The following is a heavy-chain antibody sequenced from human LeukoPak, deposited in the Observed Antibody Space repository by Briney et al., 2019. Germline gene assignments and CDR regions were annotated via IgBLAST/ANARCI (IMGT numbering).Heavy chain of an antibody. Sequence: GGSLRLSCAASGFTFSSYSMNWVRQAPGKGLEWVSSVSSSSSYIYYADSVKGRFTISRDNAKNSLYLQMNSLRAEDTAVYYCARDNGMDSTIDYWGQGTLVTVSS. CDR1: GFTFSSYS. V-gene: IGHV3-21*01. CDR2: VSSSSSYI. CDR3: ARDNGMDSTIDY. D-gene: IGHD2-8*01. J-gene: IGHJ4*02.